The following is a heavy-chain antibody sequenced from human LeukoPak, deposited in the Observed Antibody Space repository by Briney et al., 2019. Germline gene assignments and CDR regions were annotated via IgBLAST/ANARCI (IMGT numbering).Heavy chain of an antibody. CDR1: AFTFSSFA. J-gene: IGHJ4*02. Sequence: GGSLRLSCAASAFTFSSFAMSCVRQAPGKGLEWVSAISGSGGSTYYADSVKGRFTISRDNSKNTLYLQMNSLRAEDTGVYYCAKPVMDGDCVFDYWGQGTLVTVSS. CDR3: AKPVMDGDCVFDY. D-gene: IGHD2-21*02. CDR2: ISGSGGST. V-gene: IGHV3-23*01.